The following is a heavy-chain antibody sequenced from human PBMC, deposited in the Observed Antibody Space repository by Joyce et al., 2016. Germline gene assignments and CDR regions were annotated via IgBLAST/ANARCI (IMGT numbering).Heavy chain of an antibody. CDR3: TRSGIAVPGAYWYFDL. J-gene: IGHJ2*01. V-gene: IGHV1-2*02. Sequence: QLVQSGAAVKKPGASVKVSCTASGYTFTGHYIHWVRQASGQGLEWMGWINPNNGATDFAQNLQGRVTMTRDTSINTAYMELTRLRFDDTAVYFCTRSGIAVPGAYWYFDLWGRGTLVTVSS. D-gene: IGHD6-19*01. CDR2: INPNNGAT. CDR1: GYTFTGHY.